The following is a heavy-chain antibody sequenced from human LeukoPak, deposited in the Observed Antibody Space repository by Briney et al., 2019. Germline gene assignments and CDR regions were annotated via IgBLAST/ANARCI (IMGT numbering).Heavy chain of an antibody. CDR2: ISSDGSKR. Sequence: GGSLRLSCAAYGFIFDNYGIHWVRQAPGKGLEWLAVISSDGSKRSYGDSVKGRFTISRDNSKNTLYLQMNNLRGDDTSVYYCARAEREGGSPFGFDIWGQGTMVIVSS. J-gene: IGHJ3*02. D-gene: IGHD1-26*01. CDR3: ARAEREGGSPFGFDI. CDR1: GFIFDNYG. V-gene: IGHV3-30*03.